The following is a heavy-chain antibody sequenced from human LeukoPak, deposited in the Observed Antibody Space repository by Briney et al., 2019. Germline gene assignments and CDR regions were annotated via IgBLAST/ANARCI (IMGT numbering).Heavy chain of an antibody. V-gene: IGHV1-24*01. J-gene: IGHJ6*03. CDR1: GYTLTELS. CDR3: ATAQYYYYYMDV. CDR2: FDPEDGET. Sequence: AASVKVSCKVSGYTLTELSMHWVRQAPGKGLEWMGGFDPEDGETIYAQKFQGRVTMTEDTSTDTAYMELSSLRSEDTAVYYCATAQYYYYYMDVWGKGPTVTVSS.